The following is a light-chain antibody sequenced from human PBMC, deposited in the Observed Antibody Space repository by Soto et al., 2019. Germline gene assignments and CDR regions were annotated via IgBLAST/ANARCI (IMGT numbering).Light chain of an antibody. J-gene: IGLJ3*02. CDR3: QVWDSGSDHWV. V-gene: IGLV3-21*02. CDR2: DDS. CDR1: KIGSKS. Sequence: SYELTQPPSVSVAPGQTASITCGGHKIGSKSVHWYQQKSGQAPVLVVFDDSDRPSGIPERFSGFNSGDTTTLTISRAEAGDEADYHCQVWDSGSDHWVFGGGTQLTVL.